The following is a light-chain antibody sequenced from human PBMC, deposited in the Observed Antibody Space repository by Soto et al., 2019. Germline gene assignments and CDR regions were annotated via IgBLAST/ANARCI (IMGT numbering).Light chain of an antibody. CDR3: VLYMGSGLYV. J-gene: IGLJ1*01. CDR1: SGSVSPSYY. Sequence: QTVVTQEPSFSVSPGGTVTLTCGLSSGSVSPSYYPSWYQQTPGQAPRTLIYSTNTRSSGVPDRFSGSILGNKAALTITGAQADDESDYDCVLYMGSGLYVFGTGTKVTVL. V-gene: IGLV8-61*01. CDR2: STN.